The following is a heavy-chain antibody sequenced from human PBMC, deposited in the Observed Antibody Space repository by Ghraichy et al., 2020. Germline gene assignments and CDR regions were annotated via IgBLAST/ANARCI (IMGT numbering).Heavy chain of an antibody. J-gene: IGHJ4*02. Sequence: GGSLRLSCAASGFTFSSYAMHWVRQAPGKGLEWVAVISYGGSNKYYADSVKGRFTISRDNSKNTLYLQMNSLRAEDTAVYYCARETRGGLGLEYWGQGTLVTVSS. V-gene: IGHV3-30-3*01. D-gene: IGHD3-16*01. CDR2: ISYGGSNK. CDR1: GFTFSSYA. CDR3: ARETRGGLGLEY.